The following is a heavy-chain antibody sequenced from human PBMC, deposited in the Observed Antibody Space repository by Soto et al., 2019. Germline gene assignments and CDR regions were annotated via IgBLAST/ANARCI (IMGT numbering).Heavy chain of an antibody. CDR2: ISVSGGRT. J-gene: IGHJ4*02. D-gene: IGHD3-22*01. CDR1: GLTFSSYA. CDR3: AKHVVISPGFTPYDY. Sequence: PGGSVRLACAASGLTFSSYAMSWVRLGPGKGLEWVSAISVSGGRTYYADSAKGRFTISRDNSKNTLYLQMNSLRAEDTAVYYCAKHVVISPGFTPYDYWGQGTMVTVSS. V-gene: IGHV3-23*01.